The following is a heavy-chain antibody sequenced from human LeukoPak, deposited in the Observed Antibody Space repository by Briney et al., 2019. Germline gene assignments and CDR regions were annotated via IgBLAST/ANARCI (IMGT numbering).Heavy chain of an antibody. CDR3: ARSTYDSSGFDI. D-gene: IGHD3-22*01. J-gene: IGHJ3*02. CDR2: ISGSGGST. Sequence: GGSLRLSCAASGFTFSSYAMSWVRQAPGKGLEWVSAISGSGGSTYYADSVRGRFTISRDNSKNTLYLQMNSLRAEDTAVYYCARSTYDSSGFDILGQGTMVTVSS. V-gene: IGHV3-23*01. CDR1: GFTFSSYA.